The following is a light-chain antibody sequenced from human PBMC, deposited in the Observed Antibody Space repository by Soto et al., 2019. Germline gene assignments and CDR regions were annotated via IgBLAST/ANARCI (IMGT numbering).Light chain of an antibody. Sequence: QSVLTQPPSVSAAPGQKVTISCSGSSSNIGNNYVSWYQQLPGTAPKLLIYENNKRPSGIPDLFSGSKSGTSATLGITGLQTGDEADYYCGTWDSSLSAVVFGGGTKLTVL. CDR3: GTWDSSLSAVV. V-gene: IGLV1-51*02. J-gene: IGLJ2*01. CDR1: SSNIGNNY. CDR2: ENN.